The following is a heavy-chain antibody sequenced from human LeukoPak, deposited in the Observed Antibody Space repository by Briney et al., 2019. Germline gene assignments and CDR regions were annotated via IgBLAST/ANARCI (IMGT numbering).Heavy chain of an antibody. J-gene: IGHJ4*02. V-gene: IGHV3-30*09. CDR3: ARDSNWGSTHY. CDR1: GFTFNTYA. CDR2: ISHDGSNK. D-gene: IGHD7-27*01. Sequence: GGSLRLSCAASGFTFNTYAMHWVRQAPGKGLEWVAVISHDGSNKYYADSVKGRFAISRDNSKNTLYLQMNSPRDEDTAMFYCARDSNWGSTHYWGQGTLVTVSS.